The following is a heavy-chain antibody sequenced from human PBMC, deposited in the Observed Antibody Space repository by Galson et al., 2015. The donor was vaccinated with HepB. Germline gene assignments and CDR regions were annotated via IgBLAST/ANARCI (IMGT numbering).Heavy chain of an antibody. CDR1: GFTFSDYY. V-gene: IGHV3-11*06. CDR2: ISSSSSYT. J-gene: IGHJ3*02. D-gene: IGHD6-6*01. Sequence: SLRLSCAASGFTFSDYYMSWIRQAPGKGLEWVSYISSSSSYTNYADSVKGRFTISRDNAKNSLYLQMNSLRAEDTAVYYCRLWQLVRDTRAFDIWGQGTMVTVSS. CDR3: RLWQLVRDTRAFDI.